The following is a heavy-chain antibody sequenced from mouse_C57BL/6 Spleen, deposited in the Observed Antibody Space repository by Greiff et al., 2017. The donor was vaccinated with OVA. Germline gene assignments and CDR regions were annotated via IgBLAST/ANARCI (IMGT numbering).Heavy chain of an antibody. CDR1: GYTFTSYW. J-gene: IGHJ4*01. CDR3: AIRLPMDY. Sequence: QVQLKQPGAELVKPGASVKVSCKASGYTFTSYWMHWVKQRPGQGLEWIGRIDPSDSDTNYNQKFKGKATLTVDKSSSTAYMQLSSLTSEDSAVYYCAIRLPMDYWGQGTSVTVSS. V-gene: IGHV1-74*01. CDR2: IDPSDSDT.